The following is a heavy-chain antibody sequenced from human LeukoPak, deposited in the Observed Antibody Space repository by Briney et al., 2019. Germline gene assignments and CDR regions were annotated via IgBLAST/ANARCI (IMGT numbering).Heavy chain of an antibody. CDR2: FSGSGGST. CDR1: GYSFSDAW. J-gene: IGHJ3*02. CDR3: AKDATYYYDSSGYYYSTDAFDI. V-gene: IGHV3-23*01. D-gene: IGHD3-22*01. Sequence: PGGSLRLSCAASGYSFSDAWMSWVRQTPGKGLERVSAFSGSGGSTYYADCVKGLFTISRDNSKNTLYLQMNSLRAEDTAVYYCAKDATYYYDSSGYYYSTDAFDIWGQGTMVTVSS.